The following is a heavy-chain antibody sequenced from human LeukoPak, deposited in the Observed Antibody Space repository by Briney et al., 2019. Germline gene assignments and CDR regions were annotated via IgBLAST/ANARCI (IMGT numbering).Heavy chain of an antibody. V-gene: IGHV4-39*01. Sequence: PSETLSLTCTVSGGSISGSSYYWGWIRQPPGKGLEWIGSIYYSGSTYYNPSLKSRVTISVDTSKNQFSLKLSSVTAADTAVYYCARHGVLADYYYDSSGYPQFDPWGQGTLVTVSS. J-gene: IGHJ5*02. CDR1: GGSISGSSYY. CDR3: ARHGVLADYYYDSSGYPQFDP. CDR2: IYYSGST. D-gene: IGHD3-22*01.